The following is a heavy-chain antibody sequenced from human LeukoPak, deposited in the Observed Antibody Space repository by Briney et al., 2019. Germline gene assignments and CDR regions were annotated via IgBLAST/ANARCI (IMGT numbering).Heavy chain of an antibody. D-gene: IGHD3-16*01. V-gene: IGHV3-7*01. CDR3: AREMPFGDSFDY. J-gene: IGHJ4*02. Sequence: GGSLRLSCAASGFTFSNYWMSWVRQAPGQGREWEAKIKQDGSEKYYVDSVKGRFTISRDNAKNSLYLQLNSLRAEDTAVYYCAREMPFGDSFDYWGQGTLVTISS. CDR1: GFTFSNYW. CDR2: IKQDGSEK.